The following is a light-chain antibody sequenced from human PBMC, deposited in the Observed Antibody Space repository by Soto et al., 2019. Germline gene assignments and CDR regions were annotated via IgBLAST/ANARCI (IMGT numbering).Light chain of an antibody. CDR1: QTVTNNY. J-gene: IGKJ1*01. CDR3: HQSSHSPRT. V-gene: IGKV3-20*01. Sequence: EIVLTQSPGTLSLSPGDSATLSCRASQTVTNNYLAWYQQKPGQAPRLLISGASIRAPGIPDRFNGSGSGTDFTLTISRLEPEDFAVYYCHQSSHSPRTFGQGTKVEIK. CDR2: GAS.